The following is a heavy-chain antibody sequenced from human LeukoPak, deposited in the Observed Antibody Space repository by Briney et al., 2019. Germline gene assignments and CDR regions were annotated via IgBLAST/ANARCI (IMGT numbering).Heavy chain of an antibody. V-gene: IGHV3-30-3*01. CDR2: ISVDGSNK. CDR1: GFTFSSYA. J-gene: IGHJ4*02. D-gene: IGHD6-13*01. CDR3: ARVILYSRDYVL. Sequence: GRSLSLSCAASGFTFSSYAMHWVRQAPGKGLEWVAVISVDGSNKHYADSVKGRFTISRDNSKNTLYLQMNSLRAEDTAVYYCARVILYSRDYVLWGQGTLVSVSS.